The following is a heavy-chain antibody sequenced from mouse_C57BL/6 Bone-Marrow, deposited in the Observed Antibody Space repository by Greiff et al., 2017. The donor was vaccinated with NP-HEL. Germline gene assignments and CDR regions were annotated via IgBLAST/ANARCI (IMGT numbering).Heavy chain of an antibody. CDR2: INPSSGYT. CDR1: GYTFTSYT. D-gene: IGHD1-1*01. Sequence: QVQLQQPGAELVKPGASVKMSCKASGYTFTSYTMHWVKQRPGQGLEWIGYINPSSGYTKYNQKFKDKATLTADKSSSTAYMQLSSLTSEDSAVDYCASPFYGSREVAYWGQGTLVTVSA. V-gene: IGHV1S26*01. J-gene: IGHJ3*01. CDR3: ASPFYGSREVAY.